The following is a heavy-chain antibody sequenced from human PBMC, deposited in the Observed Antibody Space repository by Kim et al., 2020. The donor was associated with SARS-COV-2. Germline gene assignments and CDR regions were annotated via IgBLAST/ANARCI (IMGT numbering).Heavy chain of an antibody. J-gene: IGHJ4*02. V-gene: IGHV4-34*01. D-gene: IGHD3-16*02. CDR1: GGSFSGYY. CDR3: ARSRDDYIWGSYRYIHYFDY. CDR2: INHSGST. Sequence: SETLSLTCAVYGGSFSGYYWSWIRQPPGKGLEWIGEINHSGSTNYNPSLKSRVTISVDTSKNQFSLKLSSVTAADTAVYYCARSRDDYIWGSYRYIHYFDYWGQGTLVTVSS.